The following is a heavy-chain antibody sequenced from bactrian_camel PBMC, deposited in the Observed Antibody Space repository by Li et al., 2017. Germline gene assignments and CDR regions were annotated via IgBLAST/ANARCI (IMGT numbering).Heavy chain of an antibody. V-gene: IGHV3-3*01. D-gene: IGHD5*01. CDR3: AADSVGPAAGPPTAGDFAY. CDR2: IDADFQGTT. CDR1: EYMASSYC. Sequence: AGGSLKLSCVVVSEYMASSYCLGWFRQEPGKEREPVAAIDADFQGTTYYRDFVKGRFTISKNNAAKTLFLQMNSLKPEDTAMYYCAADSVGPAAGPPTAGDFAYWGQGTQVTVS. J-gene: IGHJ6*01.